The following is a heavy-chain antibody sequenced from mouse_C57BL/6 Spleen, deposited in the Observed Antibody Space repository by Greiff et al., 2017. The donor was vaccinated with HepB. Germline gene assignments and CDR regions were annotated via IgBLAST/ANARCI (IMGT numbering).Heavy chain of an antibody. V-gene: IGHV1-15*01. J-gene: IGHJ1*03. CDR2: IDPETGGT. CDR1: GYTFTDYE. D-gene: IGHD1-1*01. Sequence: QVQLKESGAELVRPGASVTLSCKASGYTFTDYEMHWVKQTPVHGLEWIGAIDPETGGTAYNQKFKGKAILTADKSSSTAYMELRSLTSEDSAVYYCTRQTTVVAANWYFDVWGTGTTVTVSS. CDR3: TRQTTVVAANWYFDV.